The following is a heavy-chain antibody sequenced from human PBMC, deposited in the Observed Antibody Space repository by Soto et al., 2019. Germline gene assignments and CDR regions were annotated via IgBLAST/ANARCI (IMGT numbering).Heavy chain of an antibody. CDR3: AREKRANGYFDY. V-gene: IGHV3-7*01. CDR2: IKQDGTEK. Sequence: EVQLVESGGGLVQPGGSLRFSCAASGFTFSSYWMTWVRQAPGKGLEWVANIKQDGTEKYYVDSVKGRFTISRDNAKNSLYLQMNSPRGEDTAVYYCAREKRANGYFDYWGQGALVTVSS. D-gene: IGHD6-25*01. J-gene: IGHJ4*02. CDR1: GFTFSSYW.